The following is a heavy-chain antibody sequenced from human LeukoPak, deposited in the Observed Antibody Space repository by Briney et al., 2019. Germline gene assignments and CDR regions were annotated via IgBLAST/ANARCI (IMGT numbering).Heavy chain of an antibody. V-gene: IGHV4-39*01. J-gene: IGHJ5*02. Sequence: SETLSLTCSVSGGSISSSSYFWGWIRQPPGKGLEWIASVHYSGSTHYNPSLKSRVTISVDTSKNQFSLKLSSVTAADTAVYYCARQPKSCAPGIFITGKACWFDTWGQGTLVTVSS. CDR3: ARQPKSCAPGIFITGKACWFDT. CDR1: GGSISSSSYF. D-gene: IGHD3-10*01. CDR2: VHYSGST.